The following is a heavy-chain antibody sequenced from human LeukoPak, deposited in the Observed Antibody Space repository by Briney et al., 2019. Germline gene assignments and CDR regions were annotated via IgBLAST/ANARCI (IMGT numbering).Heavy chain of an antibody. CDR2: IYYNGST. CDR1: GGSISSYY. D-gene: IGHD6-13*01. Sequence: SGTLSLTCTVSGGSISSYYWSWIRQPPGKGLEWIGYIYYNGSTNYNPSLKSRVTISVDTSKKQFSLKLSSVTAADTAVYYCARVPYSSSWYLDYWGQGTLVNVSS. J-gene: IGHJ4*02. CDR3: ARVPYSSSWYLDY. V-gene: IGHV4-59*01.